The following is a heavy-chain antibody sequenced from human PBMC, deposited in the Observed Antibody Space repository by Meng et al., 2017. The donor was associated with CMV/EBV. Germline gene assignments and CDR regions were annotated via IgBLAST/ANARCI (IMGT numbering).Heavy chain of an antibody. J-gene: IGHJ6*02. CDR2: IKQDGSEK. Sequence: LSLTCAASGFTFSSYWMSWVRQAPGKGLEWVANIKQDGSEKYYVDSVKGRFTISRDNSKNTLYLQMNSLRAEDTAVYYCAKDPQFEILVYYYGMDVWGQGTTVTVSS. V-gene: IGHV3-7*01. D-gene: IGHD3-10*01. CDR3: AKDPQFEILVYYYGMDV. CDR1: GFTFSSYW.